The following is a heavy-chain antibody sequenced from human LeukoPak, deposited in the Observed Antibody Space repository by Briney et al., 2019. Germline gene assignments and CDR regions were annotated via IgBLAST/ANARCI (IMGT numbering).Heavy chain of an antibody. CDR1: GFTLDDYG. CDR2: ISSSGNTI. J-gene: IGHJ4*02. CDR3: ARLRGYSYGYGDY. D-gene: IGHD5-18*01. V-gene: IGHV3-11*04. Sequence: PGGSLRLSCAASGFTLDDYGMSWVRQAPGKGLEWVSYISSSGNTIDYADSVKGRFTISRDNAKNSLYLQMVSLRAEDTAVYYCARLRGYSYGYGDYWGQGTLVTVSS.